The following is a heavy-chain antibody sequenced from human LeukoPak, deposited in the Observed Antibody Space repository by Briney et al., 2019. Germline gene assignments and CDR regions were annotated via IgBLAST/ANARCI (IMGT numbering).Heavy chain of an antibody. V-gene: IGHV4-59*08. J-gene: IGHJ6*01. CDR3: ARHDSSSWGQTDYTYYYYGMDV. CDR2: IYYSGST. CDR1: GGSISSYY. Sequence: SETLSLTCTVSGGSISSYYWSWIRQPPGKGLEWIGYIYYSGSTNYNPSLKSRVTISVGTSKNQFSLKLSSVTAADTAVYYCARHDSSSWGQTDYTYYYYGMDVWGQGTTVTVSS. D-gene: IGHD6-13*01.